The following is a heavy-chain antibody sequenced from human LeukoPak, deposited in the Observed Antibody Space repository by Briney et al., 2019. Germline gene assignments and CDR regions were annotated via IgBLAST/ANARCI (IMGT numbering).Heavy chain of an antibody. D-gene: IGHD3-22*01. CDR2: ISYDGSNK. CDR1: GFTFSSYG. V-gene: IGHV3-30*18. Sequence: PGRSLRLSCAASGFTFSSYGMHWVRQAPGKGLEGVAVISYDGSNKYYADSVKGRFTISRDNSKNTLYLQMNSLRAEDTAVYFCAKDQYYYDSSGYYYDYYYYGMDVWGQGTTVTVSS. J-gene: IGHJ6*02. CDR3: AKDQYYYDSSGYYYDYYYYGMDV.